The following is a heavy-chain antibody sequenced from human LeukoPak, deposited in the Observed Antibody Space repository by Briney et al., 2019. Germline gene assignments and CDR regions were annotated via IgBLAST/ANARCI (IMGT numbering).Heavy chain of an antibody. Sequence: GRSLRLSCAASGFTFDDYAMHWVRQAPGKGLEWVSGISWNSGSIGYADSVKGRFTISRDNAKNSLYLQMNSLRAEDTALYCCAKALFVDAVVTAIPMTHYYYYYMDVWGKGTTVTVSS. CDR2: ISWNSGSI. D-gene: IGHD2-21*02. J-gene: IGHJ6*03. CDR1: GFTFDDYA. V-gene: IGHV3-9*01. CDR3: AKALFVDAVVTAIPMTHYYYYYMDV.